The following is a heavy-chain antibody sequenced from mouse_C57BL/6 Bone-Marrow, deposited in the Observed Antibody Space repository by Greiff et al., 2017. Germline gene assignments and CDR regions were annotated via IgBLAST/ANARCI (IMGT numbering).Heavy chain of an antibody. CDR1: GYTFTSYW. D-gene: IGHD1-1*01. Sequence: QVQLQQSGAELVKPGASVKLSCKASGYTFTSYWMHWVKQRPGQGLEWIGMIHPNSGSTNYNEKFKSKATLTVDKSSSTAYMQLRSLTSEDSAVYYCASPNYYGSSPWGQGTLVTVSA. CDR3: ASPNYYGSSP. CDR2: IHPNSGST. V-gene: IGHV1-64*01. J-gene: IGHJ3*01.